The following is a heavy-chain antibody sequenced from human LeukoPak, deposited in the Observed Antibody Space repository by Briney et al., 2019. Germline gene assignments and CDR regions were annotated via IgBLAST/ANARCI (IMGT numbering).Heavy chain of an antibody. CDR2: IYYSGRT. V-gene: IGHV4-59*01. J-gene: IGHJ4*02. CDR1: GGSISSYY. CDR3: ARPRTMGSRSPLGY. D-gene: IGHD1-26*01. Sequence: SGTLSLTCTVPGGSISSYYWIWIRQPPGKGLEWIGDIYYSGRTDSNPSLRSRVITSLDTSKNQISLNLSSVTAADTAVYYCARPRTMGSRSPLGYWGQGSLVTVSS.